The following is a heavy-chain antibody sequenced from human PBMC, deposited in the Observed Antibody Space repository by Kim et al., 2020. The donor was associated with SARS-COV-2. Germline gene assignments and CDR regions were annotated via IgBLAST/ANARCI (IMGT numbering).Heavy chain of an antibody. CDR1: GFTFDDYA. D-gene: IGHD6-19*01. Sequence: GGSLRLSCAASGFTFDDYAMHWVRQAPGKGLEWVSGISWNSGSIGYADSVKGRFTISRDNAKNSLYLQMNSLRAEDTALYYCAKDGYSSGWYLHAFDIWGQGTMVTVSS. V-gene: IGHV3-9*01. CDR3: AKDGYSSGWYLHAFDI. CDR2: ISWNSGSI. J-gene: IGHJ3*02.